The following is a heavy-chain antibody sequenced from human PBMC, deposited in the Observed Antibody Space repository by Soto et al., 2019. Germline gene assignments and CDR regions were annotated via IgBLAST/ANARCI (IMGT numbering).Heavy chain of an antibody. Sequence: SETLSLTCAVYGGSFSGYYWSWIRQPPGKGLEWIGEINHSGSTNYNPSLKSRVTISVDTSKNQFSLKLSSVTAADTAVYYCARGRQFYDFWSGSRFDYWGQGTLVTVS. CDR2: INHSGST. J-gene: IGHJ4*02. CDR1: GGSFSGYY. CDR3: ARGRQFYDFWSGSRFDY. D-gene: IGHD3-3*01. V-gene: IGHV4-34*01.